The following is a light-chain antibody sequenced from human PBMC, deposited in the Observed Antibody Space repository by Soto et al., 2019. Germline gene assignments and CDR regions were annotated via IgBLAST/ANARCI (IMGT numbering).Light chain of an antibody. CDR3: SSYTSSLSYV. Sequence: QSVLTQPASGSGSPGQSITISCTGTSSDVGGYNYVSWYQSHPGKAPKLIIYDVSNRPSGVSDRFSGSKSGNTASLTISGLQAEDEADYYCSSYTSSLSYVFGTGTKVTVL. CDR2: DVS. J-gene: IGLJ1*01. CDR1: SSDVGGYNY. V-gene: IGLV2-14*03.